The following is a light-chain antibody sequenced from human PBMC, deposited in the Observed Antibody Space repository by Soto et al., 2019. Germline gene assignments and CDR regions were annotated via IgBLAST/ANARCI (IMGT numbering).Light chain of an antibody. V-gene: IGKV1-39*01. Sequence: DIPMAQSPSSLSASVGDRVTITCRASQNINNYIAWYQQKPGQAPKLLIYATSTLQTGVPSRFSGSGFGTDFTLIISSLQPEDLATYYCQEIYSTPRAFGQGTKVEIK. CDR1: QNINNY. CDR2: ATS. J-gene: IGKJ1*01. CDR3: QEIYSTPRA.